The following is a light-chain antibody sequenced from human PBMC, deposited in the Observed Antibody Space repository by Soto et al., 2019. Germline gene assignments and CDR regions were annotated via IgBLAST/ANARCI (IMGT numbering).Light chain of an antibody. CDR1: TSNIGSNT. CDR3: CSYAGSSTLV. CDR2: SSK. V-gene: IGLV1-44*01. Sequence: QSVLTQPPSASGTPGQTVTMSCSGSTSNIGSNTVNWYQQLPGKAPKLLIYSSKQRASGVPDRVSGSKSGTSASLAISGLQSEDEADYYCCSYAGSSTLVFGGGTKLTVL. J-gene: IGLJ2*01.